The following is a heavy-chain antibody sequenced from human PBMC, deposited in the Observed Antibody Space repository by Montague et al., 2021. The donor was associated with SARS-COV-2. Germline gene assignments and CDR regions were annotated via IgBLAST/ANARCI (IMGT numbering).Heavy chain of an antibody. Sequence: SLRLSCAASGFTFSSYAMHWVRQAPGKGLEWVAVISYDGSNKYYADSVKGRFTIPRDNSKNTLYLQMNSLRAEDTAVYYCARDNYDSSGYSLYGMDVWGQGATVTVSS. D-gene: IGHD3-22*01. J-gene: IGHJ6*02. V-gene: IGHV3-30-3*01. CDR3: ARDNYDSSGYSLYGMDV. CDR1: GFTFSSYA. CDR2: ISYDGSNK.